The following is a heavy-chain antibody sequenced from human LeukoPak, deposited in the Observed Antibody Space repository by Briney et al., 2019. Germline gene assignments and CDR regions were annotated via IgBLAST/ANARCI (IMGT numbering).Heavy chain of an antibody. J-gene: IGHJ4*02. D-gene: IGHD3-10*01. CDR1: GYTFTSYG. V-gene: IGHV1-18*01. CDR2: ISAYNGNT. CDR3: ARHLYYGSGSFFAFNC. Sequence: GASVKVSCKASGYTFTSYGISWVRQAPGQGPEWMGWISAYNGNTNYAQKLQGRVTMTTDTSTSTAYMELRSLRSDDTAVYYCARHLYYGSGSFFAFNCWGQGALVTVSS.